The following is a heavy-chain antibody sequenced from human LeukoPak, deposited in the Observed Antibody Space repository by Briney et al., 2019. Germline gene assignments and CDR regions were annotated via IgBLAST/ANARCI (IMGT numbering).Heavy chain of an antibody. CDR3: ARGANIAVAGSDY. D-gene: IGHD6-19*01. CDR2: INPNSGGP. J-gene: IGHJ4*02. Sequence: ASVTLSFTASGYTFTVYYMHWVRQAPRQGLEWMGWINPNSGGPNYAQKFQGRVTITRDPSISTAYMELSRLRSDDTAVYYCARGANIAVAGSDYWGQGTLVTVSS. CDR1: GYTFTVYY. V-gene: IGHV1-2*02.